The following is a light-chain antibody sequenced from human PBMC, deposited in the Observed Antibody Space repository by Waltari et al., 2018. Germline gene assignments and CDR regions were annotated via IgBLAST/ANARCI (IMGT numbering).Light chain of an antibody. J-gene: IGKJ1*01. V-gene: IGKV4-1*01. Sequence: DIVMTQSLDSLAVPLGERATITCKSSQTVLYTSNNKNYLAWYQQKPGQPPKLLNYWASTRESGVPDRFSGSGSGTDFTLTISSLQAEDVAVYYCQQYYSTPWTFGQGTKVEIK. CDR2: WAS. CDR3: QQYYSTPWT. CDR1: QTVLYTSNNKNY.